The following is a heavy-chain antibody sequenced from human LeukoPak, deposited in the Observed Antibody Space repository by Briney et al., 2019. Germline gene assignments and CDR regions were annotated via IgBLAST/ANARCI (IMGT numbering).Heavy chain of an antibody. Sequence: GGSLRLSCAASGFTFSSYAMSWVRQAPGKGLEWVSAISGSRGSTYYADSVKGRYTISRDNAKNTLYLQMNSLRAEDTAVYYCAKDLRGITAGIDYWGQGTLVTVSS. CDR1: GFTFSSYA. V-gene: IGHV3-23*01. J-gene: IGHJ4*02. CDR3: AKDLRGITAGIDY. D-gene: IGHD1-1*01. CDR2: ISGSRGST.